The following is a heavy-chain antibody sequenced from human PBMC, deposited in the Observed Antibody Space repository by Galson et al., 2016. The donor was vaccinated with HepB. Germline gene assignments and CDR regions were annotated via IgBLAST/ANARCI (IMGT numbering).Heavy chain of an antibody. V-gene: IGHV2-70*04. Sequence: PALVKPTQTLTLTCSFSGFSLTTSRLRVSWIRQPPGKALEWLARIDWDDDKFYSTSLKIRLSISKDTSKNQVVLTMTNMGPVDTAQYFCARMGSGNYLFDYWGQGILVTVSS. CDR1: GFSLTTSRLR. CDR2: IDWDDDK. J-gene: IGHJ4*02. CDR3: ARMGSGNYLFDY. D-gene: IGHD1-26*01.